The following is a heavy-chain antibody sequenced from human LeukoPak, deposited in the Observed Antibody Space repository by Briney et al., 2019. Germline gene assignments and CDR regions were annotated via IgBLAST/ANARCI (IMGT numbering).Heavy chain of an antibody. Sequence: ASVKVYCKASGYTFTRYGISWVRQAPGQGLEWMGWINPNNGNTNYVQKLQGRVTMTTDTSTSTAYMELRSLRSDDTAVYYCARVGYDSSGRHRYAFDIWGQGTMVTVSS. CDR1: GYTFTRYG. D-gene: IGHD3-22*01. J-gene: IGHJ3*02. V-gene: IGHV1-18*01. CDR3: ARVGYDSSGRHRYAFDI. CDR2: INPNNGNT.